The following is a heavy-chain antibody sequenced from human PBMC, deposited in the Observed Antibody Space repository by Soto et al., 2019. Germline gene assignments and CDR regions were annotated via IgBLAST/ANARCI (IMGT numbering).Heavy chain of an antibody. CDR1: EFTFSSYA. CDR3: AKAASFSYSSWFDP. J-gene: IGHJ5*02. CDR2: ISGSGGSA. Sequence: PGGSLRLSRAASEFTFSSYAMSWVRQAPGKGLEWVSVISGSGGSAYYADSVKGRFTISRDNSKNTLYLQMNSLRAEDTAVYYCAKAASFSYSSWFDPWGQGTLVTVSS. V-gene: IGHV3-23*01. D-gene: IGHD2-15*01.